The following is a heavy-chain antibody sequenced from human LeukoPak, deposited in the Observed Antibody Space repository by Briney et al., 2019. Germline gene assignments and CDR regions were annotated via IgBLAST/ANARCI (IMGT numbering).Heavy chain of an antibody. J-gene: IGHJ4*02. CDR2: IYYSGST. CDR1: GGSISSSSYY. D-gene: IGHD3-10*01. V-gene: IGHV4-39*07. Sequence: ASETLSLTCTVSGGSISSSSYYWGWIRQPPGKGLEWIGTIYYSGSTYYTPSLKSRVTISVDTSKNQFSLKLSSVTAADTAVYYCASLYGSGSYYPSDYWGQGTLVTVSS. CDR3: ASLYGSGSYYPSDY.